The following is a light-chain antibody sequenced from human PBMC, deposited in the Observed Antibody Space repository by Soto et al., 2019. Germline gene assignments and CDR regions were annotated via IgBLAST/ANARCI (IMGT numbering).Light chain of an antibody. J-gene: IGLJ2*01. V-gene: IGLV2-14*01. CDR1: SGDIGGYNY. Sequence: QSVLTQPASVSGSPGQSITISCTGTSGDIGGYNYVSWYQQHPGKAPKLLISEVTNRPSGVSNRFSGSKSGNTASLTISGLQAEDEADYDCSSYTTNITPVVFGGGTQLTVL. CDR2: EVT. CDR3: SSYTTNITPVV.